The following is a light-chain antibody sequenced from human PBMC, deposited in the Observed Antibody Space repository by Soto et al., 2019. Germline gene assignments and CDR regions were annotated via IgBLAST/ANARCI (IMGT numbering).Light chain of an antibody. J-gene: IGKJ2*01. CDR3: QQYCRTPDT. CDR2: GAS. Sequence: EIVLTQSPGTLSLSPGERATLSCRASQSVSSSYLAWYQHKPGQAPRLVIYGASSRATGIPDRFSGSGSGTDFTLTISRLEPEDVAGDCCQQYCRTPDTCGQGTKLEIK. V-gene: IGKV3-20*01. CDR1: QSVSSSY.